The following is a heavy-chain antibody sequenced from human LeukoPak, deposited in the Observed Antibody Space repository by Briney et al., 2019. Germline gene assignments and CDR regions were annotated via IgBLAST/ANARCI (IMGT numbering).Heavy chain of an antibody. J-gene: IGHJ5*02. CDR3: ARVITMVRGVSPNPIGWFDP. CDR2: INAGNGNT. Sequence: ASVKVSCKASGYTFTSYAMHWVRQAPGQRLEWMGWINAGNGNTKYSQKFQGRVTITRDTSASTAYMELSSLRSEDTAVYYCARVITMVRGVSPNPIGWFDPWGQGTLVTVSS. V-gene: IGHV1-3*01. D-gene: IGHD3-10*01. CDR1: GYTFTSYA.